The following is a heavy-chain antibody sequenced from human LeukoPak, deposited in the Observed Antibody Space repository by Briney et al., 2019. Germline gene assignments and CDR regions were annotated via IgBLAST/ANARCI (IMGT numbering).Heavy chain of an antibody. CDR2: IYHSGST. V-gene: IGHV4-38-2*02. D-gene: IGHD3-3*01. CDR1: GYSISSGYY. J-gene: IGHJ5*02. Sequence: SETLPLTCTVSGYSISSGYYWGWIRQPPGKGLEWIGSIYHSGSTYYNPSLKSRVTISVDTSKNQFSLKLSSATAADTAVYYCARDPITISNSDWFDPWGQGTLVTVSS. CDR3: ARDPITISNSDWFDP.